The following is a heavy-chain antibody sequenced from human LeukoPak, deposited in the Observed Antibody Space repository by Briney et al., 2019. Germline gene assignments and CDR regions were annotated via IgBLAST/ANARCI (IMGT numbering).Heavy chain of an antibody. D-gene: IGHD1-26*01. V-gene: IGHV4-59*01. CDR2: IYGNGRT. CDR1: GGSIGNFF. CDR3: ARDWELGH. Sequence: SETLSLTCTVSGGSIGNFFWSWIRQSPGEGLEWIGFIYGNGRTSYNPSLKSRVTISVDMSKSQFSLRLTSMTAADTAVYYCARDWELGHWGRGILVTVTS. J-gene: IGHJ4*02.